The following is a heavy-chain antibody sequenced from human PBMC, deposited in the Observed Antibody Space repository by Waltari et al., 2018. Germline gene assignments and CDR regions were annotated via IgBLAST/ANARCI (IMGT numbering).Heavy chain of an antibody. CDR1: GGSISNYY. Sequence: QVQLQESGPGLVKPSETLSLTCSVSGGSISNYYWTWVRQSAGKGLEWIGRVDISGHTSYKPSLGSRVTMSLDTSSNEFSLKLRFVTAADTGVYFCARSGDFGDYDAWGQGTLVTVS. CDR2: VDISGHT. CDR3: ARSGDFGDYDA. V-gene: IGHV4-4*07. J-gene: IGHJ5*02. D-gene: IGHD2-21*02.